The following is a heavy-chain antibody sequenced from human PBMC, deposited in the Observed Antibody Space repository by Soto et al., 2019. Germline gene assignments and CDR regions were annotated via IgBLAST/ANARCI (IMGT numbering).Heavy chain of an antibody. CDR3: ARDNWNSY. V-gene: IGHV3-74*01. CDR1: GFIFSNYA. D-gene: IGHD1-7*01. J-gene: IGHJ4*02. Sequence: PGGSLRLSCAASGFIFSNYAMNWVRQGPGKGLVWVSRINTDGSSTNYADSVKGRFTISRDNAKNMVYLQMNSLRVEDTAVYYCARDNWNSYWGQGTLVTVSS. CDR2: INTDGSST.